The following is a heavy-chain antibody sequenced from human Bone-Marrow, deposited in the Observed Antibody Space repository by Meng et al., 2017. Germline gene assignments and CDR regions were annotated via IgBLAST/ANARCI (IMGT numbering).Heavy chain of an antibody. CDR3: ARSVAAAGDY. V-gene: IGHV3-7*01. J-gene: IGHJ4*02. D-gene: IGHD6-13*01. Sequence: GESLKISCAASGFTFNSYWMSWVRQAPGKGLEWVANIKQDGSDKYYVDSVKGRFTISRDNAKNSLFLQMNSLRAENTALYYCARSVAAAGDYWGQGTLVIVSS. CDR2: IKQDGSDK. CDR1: GFTFNSYW.